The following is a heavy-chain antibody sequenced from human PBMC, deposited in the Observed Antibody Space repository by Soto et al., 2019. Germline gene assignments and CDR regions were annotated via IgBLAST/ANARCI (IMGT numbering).Heavy chain of an antibody. CDR1: GYTFTGYY. CDR3: ARETSTVTDIYGQYFQH. Sequence: QVQLVQSGAEVKKPGASVKVSCKASGYTFTGYYMHWVRQAPGQGLEWMGWINPNSGGTNYAQKFRGRVTMTRDTSISTAYMELSRLRSDDTAVYYCARETSTVTDIYGQYFQHWGQGTLVTVSS. D-gene: IGHD4-17*01. J-gene: IGHJ1*01. V-gene: IGHV1-2*02. CDR2: INPNSGGT.